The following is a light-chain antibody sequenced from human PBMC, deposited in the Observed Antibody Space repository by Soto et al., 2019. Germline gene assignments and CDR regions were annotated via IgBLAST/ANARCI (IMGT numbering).Light chain of an antibody. J-gene: IGKJ1*01. CDR2: KAS. CDR1: QSISNW. Sequence: DIQMTQSPSTLSASVGDRVTITCRASQSISNWLAWYQQKPGTAPTLLIYKASTLQSGVPSSFSGSGSGAEFTVNTSTLQPDGSATYYCQQYSDNRKFGHGTKVE. V-gene: IGKV1-5*03. CDR3: QQYSDNRK.